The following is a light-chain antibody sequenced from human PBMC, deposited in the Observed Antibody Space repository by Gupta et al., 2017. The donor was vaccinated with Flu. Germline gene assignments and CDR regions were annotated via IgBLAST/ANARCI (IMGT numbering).Light chain of an antibody. Sequence: DVVMTQSPLSLPVTLGQPASISCRSSQSLVHSDGNTYLNWFHQRPGQPPRRLIYKVSNRDSGVPDRFSGSGSGSDFTLKISRVEAADVGVYYCMQGTHWPTFGQGTKLEIK. CDR3: MQGTHWPT. CDR1: QSLVHSDGNTY. CDR2: KVS. V-gene: IGKV2-30*02. J-gene: IGKJ2*01.